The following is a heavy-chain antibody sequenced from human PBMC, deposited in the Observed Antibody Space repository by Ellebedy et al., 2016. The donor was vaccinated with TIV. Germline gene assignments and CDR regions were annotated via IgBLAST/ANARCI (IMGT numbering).Heavy chain of an antibody. V-gene: IGHV3-15*01. CDR1: GFTFRNAW. CDR3: TTESPPYGY. Sequence: GESLKIPCAASGFTFRNAWMSWVRQAPGEGLEWVGRIKSKTDCGITDYAAPVKGRFTIPRDDSKNTLYLQMNSLKTEDTAVYYWTTESPPYGYWGQGTLVTVSS. CDR2: IKSKTDCGIT. D-gene: IGHD2-8*01. J-gene: IGHJ4*02.